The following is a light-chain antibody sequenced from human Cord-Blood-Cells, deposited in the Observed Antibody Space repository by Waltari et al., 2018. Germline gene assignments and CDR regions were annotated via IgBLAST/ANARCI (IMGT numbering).Light chain of an antibody. CDR2: DAS. J-gene: IGKJ1*01. CDR1: QSVSSY. CDR3: QQRSNWTRT. V-gene: IGKV3-11*01. Sequence: EIVLTQSPATLSLSPGERATLSCRASQSVSSYLACYQQKPGQAPRLLIYDASHRATGIPARFSGSGSGTDFTLTIISLEPEYFAVYYCQQRSNWTRTFGQGTKVEIK.